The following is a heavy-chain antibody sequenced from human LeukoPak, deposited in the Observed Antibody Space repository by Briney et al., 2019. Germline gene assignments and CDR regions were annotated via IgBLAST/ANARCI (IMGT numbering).Heavy chain of an antibody. D-gene: IGHD2-2*01. V-gene: IGHV5-51*01. CDR3: ARLLCSSTSCYYYYYYYGMDV. J-gene: IGHJ6*02. CDR1: GYSFTSYW. CDR2: IYPGDSDT. Sequence: GESLKISCKGSGYSFTSYWIGWVRQMPGKGLEWMGIIYPGDSDTRYSPSFQGQVTISADKSISTAYLQWSSLKASDTAMYYCARLLCSSTSCYYYYYYYGMDVWGQGTTVTVSS.